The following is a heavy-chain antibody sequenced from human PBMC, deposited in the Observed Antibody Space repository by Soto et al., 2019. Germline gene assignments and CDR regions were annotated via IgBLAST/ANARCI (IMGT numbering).Heavy chain of an antibody. J-gene: IGHJ4*02. V-gene: IGHV1-69*13. CDR2: IIPIFGTA. CDR3: ARDSGYSYGKGYCFDY. CDR1: GGTFSSYA. Sequence: SVKVSCKASGGTFSSYAISWVRQAPGQGLEWMGGIIPIFGTANYAQKFQGRVTITADESTSTAYMELSSLRSEDTAVYYCARDSGYSYGKGYCFDYWGQGTLVTVSS. D-gene: IGHD5-18*01.